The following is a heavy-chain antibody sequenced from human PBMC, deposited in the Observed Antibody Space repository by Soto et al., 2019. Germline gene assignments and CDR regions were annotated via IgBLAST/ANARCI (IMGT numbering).Heavy chain of an antibody. CDR3: MRDIAEECRSDTCYVPLQH. Sequence: QVQLVESGGGVVQPGRSLRLSCAASGFTFSTFAIHWVRQAPGKGLEWVAAISAIGYTQFYGHSVKGRFIISRDNSWNTVDLQMNSVRVADTALYYCMRDIAEECRSDTCYVPLQHWGQGTVVTVSS. CDR1: GFTFSTFA. J-gene: IGHJ1*01. CDR2: ISAIGYTQ. D-gene: IGHD2-2*01. V-gene: IGHV3-30*04.